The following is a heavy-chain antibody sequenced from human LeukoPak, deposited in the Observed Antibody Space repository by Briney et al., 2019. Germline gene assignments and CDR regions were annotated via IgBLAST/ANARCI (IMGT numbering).Heavy chain of an antibody. D-gene: IGHD4-23*01. CDR1: GGSFSGYY. V-gene: IGHV4-34*01. CDR2: INHSGST. CDR3: ARGPGYGGNSEGYFDY. J-gene: IGHJ4*02. Sequence: SETLSLTCAVYGGSFSGYYWSWIRQPPGKGLEWIGEINHSGSTNYNPSLKSRVTISVDTSKNQFSLKPSSVTAADTAVYYCARGPGYGGNSEGYFDYWGQGTLVTVSS.